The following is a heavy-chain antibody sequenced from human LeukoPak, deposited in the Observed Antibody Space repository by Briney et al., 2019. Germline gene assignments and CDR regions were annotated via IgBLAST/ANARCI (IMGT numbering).Heavy chain of an antibody. V-gene: IGHV4-39*07. J-gene: IGHJ4*02. CDR3: ARGRSARGGFDY. Sequence: SETLSLTRTVSGGSIISSSYYWGWIRQPPGKGLEWIGSIYYSGGTYYNPSLKSRVTISVDTSKNQFSLNLSSVTAADAAMYYCARGRSARGGFDYWGQGTLVTVSS. CDR2: IYYSGGT. CDR1: GGSIISSSYY.